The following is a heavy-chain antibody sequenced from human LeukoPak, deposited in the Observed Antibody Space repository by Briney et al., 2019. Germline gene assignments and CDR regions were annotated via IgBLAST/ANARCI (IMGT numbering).Heavy chain of an antibody. D-gene: IGHD6-13*01. V-gene: IGHV1-3*01. Sequence: ASVKVSCKASGYTFTSYAMHWVRQAPGQRLEWMGWINAGNGNTKYSQKFQGRVTITRDTSASTAYMELSSLRSDDTAVYYCARDQFVEIAAAGSGSDAFDIWGQGTMVTVSS. CDR1: GYTFTSYA. CDR2: INAGNGNT. CDR3: ARDQFVEIAAAGSGSDAFDI. J-gene: IGHJ3*02.